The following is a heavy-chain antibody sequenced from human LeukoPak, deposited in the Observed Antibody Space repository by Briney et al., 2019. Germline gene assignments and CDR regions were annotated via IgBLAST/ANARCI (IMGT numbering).Heavy chain of an antibody. Sequence: PSETLSLTCTVPGGSISSSSYYWGWIRQPPGKGLEWIGSIYYSGSTYYNPSLKSRVTISVDTSKNQFSLKLSSVTAADTAVYYCYRPPGDYWGQGTLVTVSS. D-gene: IGHD3-16*02. V-gene: IGHV4-39*07. CDR3: YRPPGDY. J-gene: IGHJ4*02. CDR1: GGSISSSSYY. CDR2: IYYSGST.